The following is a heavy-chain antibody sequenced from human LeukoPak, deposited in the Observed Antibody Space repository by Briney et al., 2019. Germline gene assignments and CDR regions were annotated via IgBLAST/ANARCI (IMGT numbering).Heavy chain of an antibody. CDR2: ISHDGSSK. CDR1: GFTFSTYA. J-gene: IGHJ4*02. V-gene: IGHV3-30*14. CDR3: ARGYCSGGYCYAVYFDH. Sequence: GGSLRLSCAASGFTFSTYAMHWVRQAPGKGLEWVAVISHDGSSKYYADSVKGRFTISRDSSENTVFLQINSLRAEDTAVYYCARGYCSGGYCYAVYFDHWGQGTLVSVFS. D-gene: IGHD2-15*01.